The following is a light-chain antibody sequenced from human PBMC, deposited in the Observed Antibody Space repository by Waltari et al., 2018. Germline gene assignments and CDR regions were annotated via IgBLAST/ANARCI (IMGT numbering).Light chain of an antibody. V-gene: IGLV2-14*01. J-gene: IGLJ2*01. CDR3: SSYTSSSTLDVV. Sequence: QSALTHPASVSGSPGQSITISCPGTSSDVGGYNYVSWYQQHPGKAPKLMIYEVSNRPSGVSNRFSGSKSGNTASLTISGLQAEDEADYYCSSYTSSSTLDVVFGGGTKLTVL. CDR1: SSDVGGYNY. CDR2: EVS.